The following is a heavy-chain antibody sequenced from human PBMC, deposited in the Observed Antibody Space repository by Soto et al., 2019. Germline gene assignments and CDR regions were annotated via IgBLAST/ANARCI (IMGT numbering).Heavy chain of an antibody. CDR2: ISTSGNV. V-gene: IGHV4-4*07. CDR3: ARDNNDFWSLYPLAFDY. J-gene: IGHJ4*02. Sequence: SETLSLTCTVSGGSLTKYYWSWIRQPAGKGLEWIGRISTSGNVVSKASLRSRLTMSVDTSKNQFSLRLTSVTAADTAVYYCARDNNDFWSLYPLAFDYWGQGALVTVS. CDR1: GGSLTKYY. D-gene: IGHD3-3*01.